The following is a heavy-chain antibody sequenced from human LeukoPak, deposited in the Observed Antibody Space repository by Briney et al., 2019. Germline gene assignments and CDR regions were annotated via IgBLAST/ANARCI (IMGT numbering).Heavy chain of an antibody. CDR2: INHSGST. CDR3: ARVRGSKWVARFDY. CDR1: GGSFSGYY. Sequence: PSETLSLTCAVYGGSFSGYYWSWIRQSPGKGLEWIGEINHSGSTNYNPSLKSRVTISVDTSKNQFSLKLSSETAADTAVYYCARVRGSKWVARFDYWGQGTLVTVSS. V-gene: IGHV4-34*01. J-gene: IGHJ4*02. D-gene: IGHD6-19*01.